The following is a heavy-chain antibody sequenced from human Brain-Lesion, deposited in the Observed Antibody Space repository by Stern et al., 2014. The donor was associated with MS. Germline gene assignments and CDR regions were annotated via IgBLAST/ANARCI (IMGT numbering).Heavy chain of an antibody. D-gene: IGHD1-26*01. V-gene: IGHV1-24*01. CDR1: GYTLTELS. J-gene: IGHJ4*02. Sequence: QVQLVQSGAEVKKPGASVKVSCKVSGYTLTELSMHWVRQAPRKGLEWMGGFAPEDGETIYAQKFHGRVTMTEDTPTDTAYKEMSSLRSEDTAVYYCATLSPGAGGNYYRRFDYWGQGTLVTVSS. CDR2: FAPEDGET. CDR3: ATLSPGAGGNYYRRFDY.